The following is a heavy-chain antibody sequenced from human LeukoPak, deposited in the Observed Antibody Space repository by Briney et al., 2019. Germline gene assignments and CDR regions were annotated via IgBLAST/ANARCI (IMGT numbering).Heavy chain of an antibody. CDR2: ISGSGGST. CDR1: GFTFSSYA. Sequence: GGSLRLSCAASGFTFSSYAMSWVRQAPGKGLEWVSAISGSGGSTYYADSVKGRFTISRDNSKNTLYLQMNSLRAEDTAVYYCAKGLYYYDSSGSESYYMDVWGKGTTVTVSS. V-gene: IGHV3-23*01. J-gene: IGHJ6*03. CDR3: AKGLYYYDSSGSESYYMDV. D-gene: IGHD3-22*01.